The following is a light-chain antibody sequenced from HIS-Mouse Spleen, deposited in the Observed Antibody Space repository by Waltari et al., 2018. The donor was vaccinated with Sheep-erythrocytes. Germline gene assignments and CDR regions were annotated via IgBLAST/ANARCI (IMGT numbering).Light chain of an antibody. Sequence: SYELTQPPSVSVSPGQTASITCSGDKLGVTYACWYQQKPGQSPVLVIYQDRKRPSGIPERFSGSNSGNTATLTISGTQAMDEADYYCQAWDSSTAEVFGGGTKLTVL. CDR2: QDR. CDR3: QAWDSSTAEV. CDR1: KLGVTY. V-gene: IGLV3-1*01. J-gene: IGLJ2*01.